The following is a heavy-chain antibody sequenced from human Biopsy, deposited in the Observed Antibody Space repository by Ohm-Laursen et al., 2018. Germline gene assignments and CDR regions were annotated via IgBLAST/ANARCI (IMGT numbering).Heavy chain of an antibody. Sequence: SAYASCEVSGDTLTALSMQWVPQAPGRGLEWMGGFALSNGKTIYAQKFQVRITMTEDSSTDTAYMELSSLRSEDTAVYYCAADINVWNVNYWGQGTQVTVSS. CDR3: AADINVWNVNY. CDR2: FALSNGKT. J-gene: IGHJ4*02. CDR1: GDTLTALS. D-gene: IGHD1-1*01. V-gene: IGHV1-24*01.